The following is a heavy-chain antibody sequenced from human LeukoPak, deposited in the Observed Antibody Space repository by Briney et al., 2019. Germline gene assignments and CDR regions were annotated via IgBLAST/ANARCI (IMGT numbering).Heavy chain of an antibody. CDR1: GGSVSSGIYY. CDR3: ARGLQYLGMDV. Sequence: PSETLSLTCTVSGGSVSSGIYYWSWIRQPPGKGLEWIGYIYYSGSTNYNPSLKSRVTISVDTSKNQFSLKLSSVTAADTAVYYCARGLQYLGMDVWGQGTTVTVSS. V-gene: IGHV4-61*01. D-gene: IGHD2-2*01. CDR2: IYYSGST. J-gene: IGHJ6*02.